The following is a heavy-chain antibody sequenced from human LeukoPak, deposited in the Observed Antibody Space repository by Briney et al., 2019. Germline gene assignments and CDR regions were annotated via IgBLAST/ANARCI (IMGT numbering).Heavy chain of an antibody. D-gene: IGHD3-10*01. CDR1: GYTFTSYA. J-gene: IGHJ4*02. CDR2: INAGNGNT. CDR3: ARAVRGVTQDLAY. V-gene: IGHV1-3*01. Sequence: ASVKVSCKASGYTFTSYAMHWVRQAPGQRLEWMGWINAGNGNTKCSQKFQGRVTITRDTSASTAYMELSSLRSEDTAVYYCARAVRGVTQDLAYWGQGTLVTVSS.